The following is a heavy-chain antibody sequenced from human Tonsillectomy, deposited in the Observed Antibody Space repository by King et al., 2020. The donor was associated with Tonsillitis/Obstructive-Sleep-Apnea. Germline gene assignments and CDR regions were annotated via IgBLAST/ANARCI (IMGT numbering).Heavy chain of an antibody. CDR2: ISSNGGST. Sequence: VQLVESGGGLVQPGGSLRLSCAASGFTFSSYAMHWVRQAPGKGLDYVSAISSNGGSTYYANSVKGRFTISRDNSKNTLYLQMGSLRAEDMAVYYCATRLGDLSDAFDIWGQGTMVTVSS. J-gene: IGHJ3*02. CDR1: GFTFSSYA. D-gene: IGHD6-25*01. CDR3: ATRLGDLSDAFDI. V-gene: IGHV3-64*01.